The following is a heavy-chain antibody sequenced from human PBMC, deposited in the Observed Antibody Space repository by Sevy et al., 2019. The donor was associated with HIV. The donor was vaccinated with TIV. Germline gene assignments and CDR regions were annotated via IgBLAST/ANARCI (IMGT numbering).Heavy chain of an antibody. CDR2: MNPNSGNT. CDR3: ARGACSGGSCYRYYYGMDV. J-gene: IGHJ6*02. V-gene: IGHV1-8*01. D-gene: IGHD2-15*01. Sequence: ASVKVSCKASGYTFTSYDINWVRQATGQGLEWMGWMNPNSGNTGYAQKFKGRVTMTRNTSISTAYMELSSLRSEDTAVYYCARGACSGGSCYRYYYGMDVWGQGTTVTVSS. CDR1: GYTFTSYD.